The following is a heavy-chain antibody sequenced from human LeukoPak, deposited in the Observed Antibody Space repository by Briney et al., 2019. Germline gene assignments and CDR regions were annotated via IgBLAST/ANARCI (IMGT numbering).Heavy chain of an antibody. J-gene: IGHJ4*02. Sequence: KPGGSLRLSCAASGFTFSSYSMNWVRQAPGKGLEWVSSISSSSSYIYYADSVKGRFTISRDNAKNSLYLQMNSLRAEDTAVYYCARVIGSGRPRQFDYWGQGTLVTVSS. CDR3: ARVIGSGRPRQFDY. D-gene: IGHD6-19*01. V-gene: IGHV3-21*01. CDR1: GFTFSSYS. CDR2: ISSSSSYI.